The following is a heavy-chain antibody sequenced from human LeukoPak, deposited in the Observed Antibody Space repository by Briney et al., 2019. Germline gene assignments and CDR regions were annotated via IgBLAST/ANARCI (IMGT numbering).Heavy chain of an antibody. Sequence: SVKVSCKASGGTFSSYAFSWVRQAPGQGLEWMGGIFPMFGTPDYAQKFQGRVTITADESTSTAYMELSSLRSEDTAVYYCARVSMGATFFYYYAMDVWGQGTTVTASS. CDR1: GGTFSSYA. D-gene: IGHD1-26*01. CDR3: ARVSMGATFFYYYAMDV. CDR2: IFPMFGTP. J-gene: IGHJ6*02. V-gene: IGHV1-69*13.